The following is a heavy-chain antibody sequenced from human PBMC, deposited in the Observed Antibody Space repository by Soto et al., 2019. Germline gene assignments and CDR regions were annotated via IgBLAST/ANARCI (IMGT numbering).Heavy chain of an antibody. V-gene: IGHV1-18*01. J-gene: IGHJ4*02. CDR2: ISAYNGKT. CDR3: ASKYYYDRSGYYY. Sequence: QVQLVQSGAEVKKPGASVKVSCKASGYTFTSYGISWVRQAPGQGLEWMGWISAYNGKTNYAPKLKGRVTMTTDTSTSTGYMELRSLRSDDTAVYYCASKYYYDRSGYYYWGQGTLGTVSS. D-gene: IGHD3-22*01. CDR1: GYTFTSYG.